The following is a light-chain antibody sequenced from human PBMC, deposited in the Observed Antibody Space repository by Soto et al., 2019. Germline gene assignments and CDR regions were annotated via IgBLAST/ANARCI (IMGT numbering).Light chain of an antibody. CDR2: GSS. J-gene: IGKJ3*01. Sequence: EIVLTQSPDTLSLSPGERATLSCRASQSVAGLFLAWYQHKPGHAPRLLIDGSSNRATGIPERFSGSRSGTDVTLTISSLEPEDFAVYYCQHYGPSPVFTFGPGTKVYI. V-gene: IGKV3-20*01. CDR3: QHYGPSPVFT. CDR1: QSVAGLF.